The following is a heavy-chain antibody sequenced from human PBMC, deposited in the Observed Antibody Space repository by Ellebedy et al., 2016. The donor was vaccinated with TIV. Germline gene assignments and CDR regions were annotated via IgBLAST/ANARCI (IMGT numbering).Heavy chain of an antibody. J-gene: IGHJ4*02. CDR3: ARGRGGSYSIPFDY. CDR1: GGSFSSYY. CDR2: INHRGST. D-gene: IGHD1-26*01. V-gene: IGHV4-34*01. Sequence: SETLSLTXAVYGGSFSSYYWNWIRQPPGKGLEWIGEINHRGSTNYNPSLKSRVTISVATSKNQFSLKLDSVTAADSAVYFCARGRGGSYSIPFDYWGQGTLVTVSS.